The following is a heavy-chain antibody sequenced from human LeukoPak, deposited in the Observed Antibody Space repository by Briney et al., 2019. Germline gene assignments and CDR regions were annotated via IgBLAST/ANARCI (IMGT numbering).Heavy chain of an antibody. V-gene: IGHV3-30*04. D-gene: IGHD3-10*01. Sequence: PGRSLRLSCAASGFTFSSYAMHWVRQAPGKGLEWVAIISYDGSNKIYADSVKGRFTISRDNSKNTLYLQMNSLRAEDTAVYYCARDHHSYGSRSYDDAFDIWGQGTMVTVSS. CDR3: ARDHHSYGSRSYDDAFDI. CDR1: GFTFSSYA. CDR2: ISYDGSNK. J-gene: IGHJ3*02.